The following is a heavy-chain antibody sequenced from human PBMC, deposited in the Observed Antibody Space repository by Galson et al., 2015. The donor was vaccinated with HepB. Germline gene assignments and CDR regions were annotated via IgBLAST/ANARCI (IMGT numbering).Heavy chain of an antibody. V-gene: IGHV3-48*02. CDR1: GFIFSTYS. Sequence: SLRLSCAGSGFIFSTYSMNWVRQAPGKGLEWVSYISSRSRTVYYADSVKGRFTISRDNAKNSLYLQLNSLRDEDTAVYYCARDYGAPDCSSPTCYNDYYYSGMDVWGQASPVTVSS. CDR3: ARDYGAPDCSSPTCYNDYYYSGMDV. CDR2: ISSRSRTV. J-gene: IGHJ6*02. D-gene: IGHD2-2*02.